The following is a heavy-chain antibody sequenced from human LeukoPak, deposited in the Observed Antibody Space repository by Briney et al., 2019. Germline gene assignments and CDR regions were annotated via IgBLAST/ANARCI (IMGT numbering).Heavy chain of an antibody. V-gene: IGHV1-8*03. CDR2: INPNSAST. J-gene: IGHJ3*01. CDR1: GYTFTDYD. D-gene: IGHD4-17*01. Sequence: GASVNVSCKTSGYTFTDYDVHWVRQAPGQGLEWTGWINPNSASTNYAQRLQGRVTFTTDTSLSIAYMEMSSLTSEDAAVYFCARGDFGETNTAFDVWGQGTLVAVSS. CDR3: ARGDFGETNTAFDV.